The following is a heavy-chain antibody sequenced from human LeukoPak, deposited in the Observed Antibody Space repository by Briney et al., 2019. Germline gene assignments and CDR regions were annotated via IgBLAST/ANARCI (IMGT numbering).Heavy chain of an antibody. D-gene: IGHD2/OR15-2a*01. J-gene: IGHJ3*02. Sequence: SGGSLRLSCAASGFTFSSYDMHWVRQATGKGLEWVSIIGTAADTYYPGSVEGRFTTSRENAKKSLYLQMNNLRAGDTGVYYCARGTYCNSTTRHRTPIDIWGQGTTVTVSS. CDR2: IGTAADT. V-gene: IGHV3-13*01. CDR3: ARGTYCNSTTRHRTPIDI. CDR1: GFTFSSYD.